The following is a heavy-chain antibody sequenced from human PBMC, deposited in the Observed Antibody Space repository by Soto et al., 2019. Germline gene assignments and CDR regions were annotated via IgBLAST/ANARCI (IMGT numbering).Heavy chain of an antibody. J-gene: IGHJ5*02. Sequence: QVQMQESGPGPVKPSGTLSLTCDVSGGSISSSKWWSWVRQPPGKGLEWIGEIYHSGSTNYNPSLRSRVIMSVGKSHHQGSLEVNSVTAADTAVYYCERLDYAWFDPWGQATLVTVSS. CDR1: GGSISSSKW. CDR2: IYHSGST. CDR3: ERLDYAWFDP. V-gene: IGHV4-4*02. D-gene: IGHD4-17*01.